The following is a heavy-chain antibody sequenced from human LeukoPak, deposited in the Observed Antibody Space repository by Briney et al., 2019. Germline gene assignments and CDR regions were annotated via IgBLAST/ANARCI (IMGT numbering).Heavy chain of an antibody. CDR2: IYYRGST. V-gene: IGHV4-38-2*02. CDR3: ASPLCSSTSCYETSFDY. D-gene: IGHD2-2*01. J-gene: IGHJ4*02. CDR1: GYSISSGYY. Sequence: SETLSLTCTVSGYSISSGYYWGWIRQPPGKGLGWTGSIYYRGSTYYNPSLKSRVTISVDTSKNQFSLKLSSVTAADTAVYYCASPLCSSTSCYETSFDYWGQGTLVTVSS.